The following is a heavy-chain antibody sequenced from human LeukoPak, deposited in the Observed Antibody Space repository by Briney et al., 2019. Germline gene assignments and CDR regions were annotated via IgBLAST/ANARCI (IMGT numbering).Heavy chain of an antibody. CDR3: TRIVGATNFDY. Sequence: GGSLRLSCAASGLTFSGSAMHWVRQASGKGLEWVGRIRSKANSYATAYAASVKGRFTISRDDSKNTAYLQMNSLKTEDTAVYYCTRIVGATNFDYWGQGTLVTVSS. CDR1: GLTFSGSA. D-gene: IGHD1-26*01. J-gene: IGHJ4*02. V-gene: IGHV3-73*01. CDR2: IRSKANSYAT.